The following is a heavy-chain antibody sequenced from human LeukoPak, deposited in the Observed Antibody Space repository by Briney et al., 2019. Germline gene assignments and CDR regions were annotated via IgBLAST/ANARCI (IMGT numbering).Heavy chain of an antibody. Sequence: SQTLSLTCTVSGGSISSGSYYWSWNRQPAGKGLEWIGCIYTSGSTNYNPSLKSRVTISVDTSKNQFSLKLSSVTAADTAVYYCARDRHYDFWSGYSVNYYYYYMDVWGKGTTVTVSS. CDR2: IYTSGST. D-gene: IGHD3-3*01. V-gene: IGHV4-61*02. J-gene: IGHJ6*03. CDR3: ARDRHYDFWSGYSVNYYYYYMDV. CDR1: GGSISSGSYY.